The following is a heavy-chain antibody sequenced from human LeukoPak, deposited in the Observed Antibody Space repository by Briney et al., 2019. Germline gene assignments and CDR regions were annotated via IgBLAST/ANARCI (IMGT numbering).Heavy chain of an antibody. D-gene: IGHD2-2*01. CDR3: ARDAVVPAAMARWFDP. V-gene: IGHV3-33*08. J-gene: IGHJ5*02. Sequence: GGSLRLSCAASGFTFSSFALSWVRQAPGKGLEWVAVIWYDGSNKYYADSVKGRFTISRDNSKNTLYLQMNSLRAEDTAVYYCARDAVVPAAMARWFDPWGQGTLVTVSS. CDR2: IWYDGSNK. CDR1: GFTFSSFA.